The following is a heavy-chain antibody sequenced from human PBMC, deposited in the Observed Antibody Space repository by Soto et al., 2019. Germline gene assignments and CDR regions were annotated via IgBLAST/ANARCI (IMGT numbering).Heavy chain of an antibody. V-gene: IGHV1-8*01. CDR1: GYTFTSYD. CDR2: MNPNSGNT. D-gene: IGHD3-3*01. CDR3: ARLSRSGYTNWFDP. Sequence: GXSVKVSFKASGYTFTSYDINLLRHATGQGLEWMGWMNPNSGNTGYAQKFQGRVTMTRNTSISTAYMELSSLRHEDTAVYCCARLSRSGYTNWFDPWGQGTLVTVSS. J-gene: IGHJ5*02.